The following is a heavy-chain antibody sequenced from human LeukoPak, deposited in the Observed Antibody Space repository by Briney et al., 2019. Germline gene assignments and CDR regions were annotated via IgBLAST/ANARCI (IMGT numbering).Heavy chain of an antibody. J-gene: IGHJ4*02. D-gene: IGHD3-16*01. CDR2: TRNKANSYTT. CDR1: GFTPSDHF. V-gene: IGHV3-72*01. CDR3: ARVMTSVGG. Sequence: GGSLRLSCAVSGFTPSDHFMDWARQAPGKGLQWVGRTRNKANSYTTEYAASVKGRFTISRDDSKNSLYLQMDSLKTEDTAVYYCARVMTSVGGWGQGTLVTVCS.